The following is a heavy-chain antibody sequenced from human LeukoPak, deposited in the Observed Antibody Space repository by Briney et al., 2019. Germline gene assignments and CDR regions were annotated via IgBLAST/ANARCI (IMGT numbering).Heavy chain of an antibody. J-gene: IGHJ4*02. CDR2: ISSSSSYT. CDR1: GFTFSDYY. Sequence: GGSLRLSSAASGFTFSDYYMSWIRQAPGKGLEWVSYISSSSSYTNYADSVKGRFTISRDNAKNSLYLQMNSLRAEDTAVYYCARDGAGCSSTSCYEDYWGQGTLVTVSS. CDR3: ARDGAGCSSTSCYEDY. D-gene: IGHD2-2*01. V-gene: IGHV3-11*05.